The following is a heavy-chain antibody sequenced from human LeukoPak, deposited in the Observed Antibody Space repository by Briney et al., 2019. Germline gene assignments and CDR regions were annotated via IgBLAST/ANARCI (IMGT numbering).Heavy chain of an antibody. J-gene: IGHJ4*02. CDR1: GFTFSSYA. D-gene: IGHD3-10*01. CDR2: ISGSGGST. V-gene: IGHV3-23*01. Sequence: GRSLRLSCAASGFTFSSYAMSWVRQAPGKGLEWVSAISGSGGSTYYADSVKGRFTISRDNSKNTLYLQMNSLRAEDTAVYYCAKDRGMVYYFDYWGQGTLVTVSS. CDR3: AKDRGMVYYFDY.